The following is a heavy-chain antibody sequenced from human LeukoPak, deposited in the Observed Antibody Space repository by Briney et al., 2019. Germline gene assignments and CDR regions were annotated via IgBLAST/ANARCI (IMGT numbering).Heavy chain of an antibody. CDR3: ARGITIFGVVSFRNNWFDP. J-gene: IGHJ5*02. CDR2: INHSGST. V-gene: IGHV4-34*01. D-gene: IGHD3-3*01. CDR1: GGSFSGYY. Sequence: YPSETLSLTCAVYGGSFSGYYWSWIRQPPGKGLEWIGEINHSGSTYYNPSLKSRVTISVDRSKNQFSLKLSSVTAADTAVYYCARGITIFGVVSFRNNWFDPWGQGTLVTVSS.